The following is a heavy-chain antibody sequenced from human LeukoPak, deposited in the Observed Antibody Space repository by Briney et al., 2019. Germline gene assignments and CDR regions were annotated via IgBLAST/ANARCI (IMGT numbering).Heavy chain of an antibody. CDR3: AREYYGSGSYGNWFDR. V-gene: IGHV4-61*02. D-gene: IGHD3-10*01. CDR2: IYTSGST. J-gene: IGHJ5*02. CDR1: GGSISSGSYY. Sequence: ASQTLSLTCTVSGGSISSGSYYWSWIRQPAGKGLEWIVRIYTSGSTNYNPSLKSRVTISVDTSKNQFSLKLSSVTAADTAVYYCAREYYGSGSYGNWFDRWGQGTLVTVSS.